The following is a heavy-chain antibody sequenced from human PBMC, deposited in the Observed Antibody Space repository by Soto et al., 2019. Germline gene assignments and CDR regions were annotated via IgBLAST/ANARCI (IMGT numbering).Heavy chain of an antibody. D-gene: IGHD2-2*01. J-gene: IGHJ4*02. CDR3: AKDRSSTSCYGFDY. Sequence: GVSLGLSCAASGFTFSSYAMGWVGQAPGKGLEWVSAIGDSGATTYYADSVKGRFTISRDNSKNTLYLQMNNLRAEDTAFYYCAKDRSSTSCYGFDYWGPGALVTVSS. V-gene: IGHV3-23*01. CDR1: GFTFSSYA. CDR2: IGDSGATT.